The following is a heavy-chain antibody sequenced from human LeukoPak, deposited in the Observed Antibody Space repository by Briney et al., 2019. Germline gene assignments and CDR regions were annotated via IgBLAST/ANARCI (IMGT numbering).Heavy chain of an antibody. CDR2: IWYNGSNK. CDR1: GYILSSYG. J-gene: IGHJ4*02. CDR3: AKDGDYYDSSGYDY. D-gene: IGHD3-22*01. V-gene: IGHV3-33*03. Sequence: GRSVRVSCAASGYILSSYGMHWVRQAPGKGLEWVGVIWYNGSNKYYADSVKGRFTISRDKSKNTLYLKMNSLGADDTAVYYCAKDGDYYDSSGYDYWGQGTLVTVSS.